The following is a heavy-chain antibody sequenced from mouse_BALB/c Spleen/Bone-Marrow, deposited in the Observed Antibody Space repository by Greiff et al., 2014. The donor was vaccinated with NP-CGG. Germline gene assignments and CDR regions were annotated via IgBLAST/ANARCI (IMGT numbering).Heavy chain of an antibody. CDR1: GFNIKNTY. J-gene: IGHJ3*01. Sequence: VQLKQSGAELVKPGASVKLSCTASGFNIKNTYIHWVKQRPEQGLEWIGRIDPANVNTKYDPKFQGKATITADTSSNTAYLQLSSLTSEDTAVYYCATYYYGSSLFAYWGRGTLVTVSA. V-gene: IGHV14-3*02. D-gene: IGHD1-1*01. CDR3: ATYYYGSSLFAY. CDR2: IDPANVNT.